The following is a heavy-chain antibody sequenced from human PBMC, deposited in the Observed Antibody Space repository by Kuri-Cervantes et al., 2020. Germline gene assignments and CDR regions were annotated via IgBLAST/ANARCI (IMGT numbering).Heavy chain of an antibody. CDR3: ASPSVATITLPYYYYGMDV. CDR1: GFTFRHYA. J-gene: IGHJ6*02. CDR2: ISGSGDNT. D-gene: IGHD5-12*01. V-gene: IGHV3-23*01. Sequence: GGSLRLSCAVSGFTFRHYAMSWVRQAPGKGLECVSGISGSGDNTYYADSVKGRFTISRDNSKDILYLQINSLRADDTAIYYCASPSVATITLPYYYYGMDVWGQGTTVTVSS.